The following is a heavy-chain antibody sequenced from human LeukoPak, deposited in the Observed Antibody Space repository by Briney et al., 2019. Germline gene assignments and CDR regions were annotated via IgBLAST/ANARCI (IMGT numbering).Heavy chain of an antibody. CDR1: GGTFSSYA. J-gene: IGHJ6*02. CDR2: IIPIFGTA. CDR3: ARPKNGGMDV. Sequence: SVKVSCKASGGTFSSYAISWVRQAPGQGLEWMGGIIPIFGTANYAQKFQGRVTMTTDTSTSTAYMELRSLRSDDTAVYYCARPKNGGMDVWGQGTTVTVSS. D-gene: IGHD2-8*01. V-gene: IGHV1-69*05.